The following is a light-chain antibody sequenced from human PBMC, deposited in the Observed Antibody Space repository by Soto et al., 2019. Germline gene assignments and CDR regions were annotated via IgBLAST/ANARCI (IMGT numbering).Light chain of an antibody. Sequence: EIVLTQSPGTLSLSPGEGATVSCRASQSVRNGALAWYQQKPGQAPRLLIFGASSRATDIPDRFSASGSGTHFTLTISRLEPEDFAVYYCQQYGSPAWTFGQGTKVGIK. J-gene: IGKJ1*01. CDR1: QSVRNGA. V-gene: IGKV3-20*01. CDR2: GAS. CDR3: QQYGSPAWT.